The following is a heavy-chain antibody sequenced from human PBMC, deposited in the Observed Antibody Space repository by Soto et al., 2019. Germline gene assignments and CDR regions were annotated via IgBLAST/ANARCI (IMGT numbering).Heavy chain of an antibody. J-gene: IGHJ4*02. CDR3: ARLKRKPRGPAAGTFDY. Sequence: ASVKVSCKASGYTFTSYYIHWVRQAPGQGLEWMGWISAYNGNTNYAQKLQGRVTMTTDTSTSTAYMELRSLRSDDTAVYYCARLKRKPRGPAAGTFDYWGQGTLVTVSS. CDR2: ISAYNGNT. D-gene: IGHD6-13*01. CDR1: GYTFTSYY. V-gene: IGHV1-18*04.